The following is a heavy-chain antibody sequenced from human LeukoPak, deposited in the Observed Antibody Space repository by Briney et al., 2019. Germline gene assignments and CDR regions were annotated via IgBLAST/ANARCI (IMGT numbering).Heavy chain of an antibody. J-gene: IGHJ4*02. D-gene: IGHD4-17*01. CDR3: ARPNDYGDDY. CDR2: ISHVGFT. V-gene: IGHV4-34*01. CDR1: GASLSGYY. Sequence: PSETLSLTCAVSGASLSGYYWSWIRQPPGKGLEWIGDISHVGFTNYNPSLKSRVTISVDTSTNQFSLKLNSVTAADTAVYYCARPNDYGDDYWGQGTLVTVSS.